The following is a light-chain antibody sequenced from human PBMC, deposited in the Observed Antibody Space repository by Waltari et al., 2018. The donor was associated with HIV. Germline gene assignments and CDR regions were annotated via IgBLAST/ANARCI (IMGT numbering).Light chain of an antibody. CDR1: QSINSH. CDR2: GAS. J-gene: IGKJ2*01. CDR3: QQYNHWPPYT. Sequence: EVVMTQSPATLSGSLGARATLSCRASQSINSHLAWYQHKPGQAPRLLFYGASTRATGVPARFSGSGSGTDFTLTISGLQSEDFAVYYCQQYNHWPPYTFGQGTKFEIK. V-gene: IGKV3-15*01.